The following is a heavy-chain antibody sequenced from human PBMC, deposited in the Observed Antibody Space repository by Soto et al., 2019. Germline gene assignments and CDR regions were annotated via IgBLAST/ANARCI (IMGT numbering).Heavy chain of an antibody. D-gene: IGHD2-15*01. V-gene: IGHV3-15*07. Sequence: EVQLVESAGGLVKPGGSLRFSCVASGFSFNEAWMNWVRQAPGEGPEWVGRIKTSAGGGATDYAAPVQGRFTISRDDSKNALYLHMNSLRTEDTAIYYCTTVSVEGIWGQGTTVTVSS. CDR3: TTVSVEGI. J-gene: IGHJ6*02. CDR1: GFSFNEAW. CDR2: IKTSAGGGAT.